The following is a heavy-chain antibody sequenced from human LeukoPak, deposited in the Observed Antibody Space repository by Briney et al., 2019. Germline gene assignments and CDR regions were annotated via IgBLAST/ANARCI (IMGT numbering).Heavy chain of an antibody. CDR2: IYYSGST. CDR1: GGSISSYY. J-gene: IGHJ4*02. D-gene: IGHD3-10*01. Sequence: SETLSLTCTVSGGSISSYYWSWIRQPPGKGLECIGYIYYSGSTNYNPSLKSRVTISVDTSKNQFSLKLSSVTAAVTAVYYCARTVMWFGEYYFDYWGQGTLVTVSS. V-gene: IGHV4-59*01. CDR3: ARTVMWFGEYYFDY.